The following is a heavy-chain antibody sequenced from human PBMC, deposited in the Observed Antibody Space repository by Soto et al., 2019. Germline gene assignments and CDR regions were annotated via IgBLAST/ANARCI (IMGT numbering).Heavy chain of an antibody. CDR2: IIPILGIA. V-gene: IGHV1-69*02. CDR3: ASGDHAGGS. CDR1: GGTFSSYT. Sequence: QVQLVQSGAEVKKPGSSVKVSCKASGGTFSSYTISWVRQAPGQGLEWMGRIIPILGIANYARKFQGRVTITANKSTSTPYMELSSLRSEHTAVYCCASGDHAGGSWGQGSLVTPFS. D-gene: IGHD2-21*02. J-gene: IGHJ4*02.